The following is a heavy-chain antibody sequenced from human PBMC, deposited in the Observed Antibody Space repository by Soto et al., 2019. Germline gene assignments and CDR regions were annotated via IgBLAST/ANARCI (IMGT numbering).Heavy chain of an antibody. J-gene: IGHJ6*02. CDR2: IYYSGST. Sequence: PSETLSLTCTVSGGSISSSSYYWGWIRQPPGKGLEWIGSIYYSGSTYYNPSLKSRVTISVDTSKNQFSLKLSSVTAADTAVYYCARSGLWSGYYTGYYYYAMDVWDQGTTVTVSS. CDR3: ARSGLWSGYYTGYYYYAMDV. V-gene: IGHV4-39*01. CDR1: GGSISSSSYY. D-gene: IGHD3-3*01.